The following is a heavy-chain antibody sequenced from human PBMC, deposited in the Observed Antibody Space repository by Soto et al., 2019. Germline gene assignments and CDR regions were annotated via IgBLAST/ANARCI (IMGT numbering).Heavy chain of an antibody. CDR1: GFTFTSSA. CDR3: AAVSGYSGYDYLDY. D-gene: IGHD5-12*01. J-gene: IGHJ4*02. CDR2: IVVGSGNT. Sequence: SVKVSCKASGFTFTSSAVQCVRQSRGQRLEWIGWIVVGSGNTNYAQKFQERVTITRDMSTSTAYMELSSLRSEDTAVYYCAAVSGYSGYDYLDYWGQGTLVTVSS. V-gene: IGHV1-58*01.